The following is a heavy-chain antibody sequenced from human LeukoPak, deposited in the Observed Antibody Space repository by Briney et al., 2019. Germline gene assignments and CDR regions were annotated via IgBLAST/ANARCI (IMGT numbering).Heavy chain of an antibody. CDR2: ISAYNGNT. J-gene: IGHJ5*02. CDR3: ARSPATVLSFWFDP. V-gene: IGHV1-18*01. CDR1: GYTFTSYG. D-gene: IGHD4-17*01. Sequence: EASVKVSCKASGYTFTSYGISWVRQAPGQGLEWTGWISAYNGNTNYAQKLQGRVTMTTDTSTSTAYMELRSLRSDDTAVYYCARSPATVLSFWFDPWGQGTLVIVSS.